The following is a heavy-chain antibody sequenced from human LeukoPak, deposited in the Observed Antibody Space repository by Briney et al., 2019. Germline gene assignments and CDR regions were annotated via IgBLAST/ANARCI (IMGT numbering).Heavy chain of an antibody. J-gene: IGHJ3*02. V-gene: IGHV4-61*01. CDR1: GGSVSSGSYY. Sequence: SETLSLTCTVSGGSVSSGSYYWSWLRQPPGTGLEWIGYIYYSGSTNYNPSLKSRVTISVDTSKNQFSLKLSSVTAADTAVYYCARERSCSSTSCYVVDIWGQGTMVTVSS. CDR2: IYYSGST. CDR3: ARERSCSSTSCYVVDI. D-gene: IGHD2-2*01.